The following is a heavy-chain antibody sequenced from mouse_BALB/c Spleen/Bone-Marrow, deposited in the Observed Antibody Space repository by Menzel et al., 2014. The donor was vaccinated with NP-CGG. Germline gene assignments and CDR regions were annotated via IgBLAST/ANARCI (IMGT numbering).Heavy chain of an antibody. J-gene: IGHJ3*01. CDR1: GYSITSDYS. V-gene: IGHV3-2*02. CDR3: ARDYGYSWFAY. Sequence: VQLKESGPGLVKPSQSLSLTCSVSGYSITSDYSWHWIRQFPGNKLEWMGYISYSGTTSYNPSLKSRISITRDTSKNQFFLQLNSLTTEDTATYFCARDYGYSWFAYWGQGTLVTVSA. D-gene: IGHD1-2*01. CDR2: ISYSGTT.